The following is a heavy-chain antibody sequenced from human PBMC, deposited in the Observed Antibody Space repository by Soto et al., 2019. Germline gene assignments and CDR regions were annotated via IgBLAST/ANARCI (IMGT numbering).Heavy chain of an antibody. CDR2: ISYDGSNK. J-gene: IGHJ6*02. V-gene: IGHV3-30*18. Sequence: PEGSLRLSCAASGFTFSSYGMHWVRHAPGKGLEWVAVISYDGSNKYYADSVKGRFTISRDNSKNTLYLQMNSLRAEDTAVYYSAKVEVSVVVVAARYGMDVWGQGTTVTVSS. CDR1: GFTFSSYG. CDR3: AKVEVSVVVVAARYGMDV. D-gene: IGHD2-15*01.